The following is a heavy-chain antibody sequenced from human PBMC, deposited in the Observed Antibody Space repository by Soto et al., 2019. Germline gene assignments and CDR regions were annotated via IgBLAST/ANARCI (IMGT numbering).Heavy chain of an antibody. Sequence: EVQLLESGGDLVQPGGSLRLSCAASGFTLSSNAMRWIRRAPGKGLEWVSSIVSAGDITSYADSVKGRFTISRDTSKNTLYLQMNSLRAEDTAVYYCAKLLYNGYYNVMDVWGQGTTVTVSS. D-gene: IGHD1-1*01. CDR1: GFTLSSNA. CDR2: IVSAGDIT. J-gene: IGHJ6*02. CDR3: AKLLYNGYYNVMDV. V-gene: IGHV3-23*01.